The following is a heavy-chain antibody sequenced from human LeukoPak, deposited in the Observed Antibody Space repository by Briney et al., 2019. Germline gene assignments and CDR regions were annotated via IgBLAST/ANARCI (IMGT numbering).Heavy chain of an antibody. V-gene: IGHV4-34*01. Sequence: SETLSLTCAVYGGSFSGYYWSWIRQPPGKGLEWIGEINHSGSTNYDPSLKSRVTISVDTSKNQFSLKLSSVTAADTAVYYCARGPLTLGTVTHGGWFDPRGQGTLVTVSS. D-gene: IGHD4-11*01. CDR1: GGSFSGYY. CDR2: INHSGST. CDR3: ARGPLTLGTVTHGGWFDP. J-gene: IGHJ5*02.